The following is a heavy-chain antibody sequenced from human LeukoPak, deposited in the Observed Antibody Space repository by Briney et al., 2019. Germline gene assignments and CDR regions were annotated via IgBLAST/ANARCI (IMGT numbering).Heavy chain of an antibody. CDR1: GYSLTSYW. V-gene: IGHV5-51*01. D-gene: IGHD4-11*01. J-gene: IGHJ3*02. CDR2: IYPGDSDT. Sequence: GESLKISCKGSGYSLTSYWMGWVRQMPGKGLEWMGIIYPGDSDTRYSPSFQGQVTISADKSISTAYLQWSSLKASDTAMYDCASPSNDAFDIWGQGTMVTVSS. CDR3: ASPSNDAFDI.